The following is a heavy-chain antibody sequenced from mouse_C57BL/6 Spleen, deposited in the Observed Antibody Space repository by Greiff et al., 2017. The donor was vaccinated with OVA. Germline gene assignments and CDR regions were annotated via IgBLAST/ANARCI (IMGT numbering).Heavy chain of an antibody. J-gene: IGHJ2*01. V-gene: IGHV1-82*01. CDR2: IYPGDGDT. CDR3: ASTFDY. Sequence: VQLQQSGPELVKPGASVKISCKASGYAFSSSWMNWVKQRPGKGLEWIGRIYPGDGDTNYNGKFEGKATLTADKSSSTAYMQLSSLTSEDSAVYFCASTFDYWGQGTTLTVSS. CDR1: GYAFSSSW.